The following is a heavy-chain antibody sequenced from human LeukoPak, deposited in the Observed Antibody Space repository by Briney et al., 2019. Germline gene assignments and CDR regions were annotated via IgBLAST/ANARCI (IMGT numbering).Heavy chain of an antibody. Sequence: SETLSLTCTVSGGSISSYYWGWIRQPPGKGLEWIGSIYYSGSTYYNPSLKSRVTISVDTSKNQFSLKLSSVTAADTAVYYCARGGSSGRDYYYYYYMDVWGKGTTVTISS. D-gene: IGHD6-19*01. J-gene: IGHJ6*03. CDR1: GGSISSYY. CDR3: ARGGSSGRDYYYYYYMDV. CDR2: IYYSGST. V-gene: IGHV4-39*07.